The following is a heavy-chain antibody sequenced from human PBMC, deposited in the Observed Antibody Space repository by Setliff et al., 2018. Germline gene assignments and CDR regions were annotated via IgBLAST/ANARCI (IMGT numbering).Heavy chain of an antibody. CDR1: GGTFKNYG. CDR2: IIPIFGTT. Sequence: SVKVSCKASGGTFKNYGISWVRQAPGQGLEWMGGIIPIFGTTNYTQKFQGRATIITDESTSTAYMELSSLRSEDTAVYYCAREGVDSRSSTDYRYYMDVWGKGTTVTVSS. D-gene: IGHD6-6*01. V-gene: IGHV1-69*05. CDR3: AREGVDSRSSTDYRYYMDV. J-gene: IGHJ6*03.